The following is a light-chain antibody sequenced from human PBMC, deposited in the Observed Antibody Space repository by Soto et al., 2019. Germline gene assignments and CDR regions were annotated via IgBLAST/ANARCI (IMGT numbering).Light chain of an antibody. CDR2: GVY. J-gene: IGKJ1*01. CDR1: LTGNNNY. V-gene: IGKV3-20*01. CDR3: QHYGYSRWT. Sequence: IVLTQSPGTLSLSPGERATLSCRASLTGNNNYLAWYQHKSGQAPKLLIYGVYTRATGIPDRFPGSGSGTEFTLTITRLEPEDSAVYFCQHYGYSRWTFGQGTKVEIK.